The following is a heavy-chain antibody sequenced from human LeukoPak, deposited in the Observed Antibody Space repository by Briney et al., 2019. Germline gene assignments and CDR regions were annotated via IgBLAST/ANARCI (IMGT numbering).Heavy chain of an antibody. D-gene: IGHD6-25*01. Sequence: GGSLRLSCAASGFTFSLYGMNWVRQAPVKGLEWVSYISGGGETRYYADSVKGRFTVSRDNGKNSLYLQMNSLRAEDTAVYYCARDASGHDLPFDYWGQGTLVTVSS. CDR1: GFTFSLYG. V-gene: IGHV3-48*03. J-gene: IGHJ4*02. CDR3: ARDASGHDLPFDY. CDR2: ISGGGETR.